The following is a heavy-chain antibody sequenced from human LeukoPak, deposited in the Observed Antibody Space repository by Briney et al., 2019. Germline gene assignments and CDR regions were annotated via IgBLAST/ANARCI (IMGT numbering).Heavy chain of an antibody. J-gene: IGHJ4*02. Sequence: GGSLRLSCAASGFTFSNYNMNWVRQAPGKGLEWVSSISSSSSYIYYADSVKGRFTISRDNAKNSLYLQMNSLRAEDTAVYYCARVTSLGNYDFWSGYYLGPYDYWGQGTLVTVSS. CDR3: ARVTSLGNYDFWSGYYLGPYDY. CDR1: GFTFSNYN. V-gene: IGHV3-21*01. D-gene: IGHD3-3*01. CDR2: ISSSSSYI.